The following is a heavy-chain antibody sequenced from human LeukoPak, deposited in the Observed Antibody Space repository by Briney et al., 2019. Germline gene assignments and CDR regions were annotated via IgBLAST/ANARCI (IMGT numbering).Heavy chain of an antibody. CDR3: ARATNPVNNGFDP. J-gene: IGHJ5*02. CDR1: GFSFSSHG. V-gene: IGHV3-23*01. CDR2: ISGSGDNT. D-gene: IGHD4-17*01. Sequence: GGSLRLSCAASGFSFSSHGMCWVRQAPGKGLEWVSTISGSGDNTYYADSVKGRFAISRDNSKNTLYLQMNSLGAEDTAVYYCARATNPVNNGFDPWGQGTLVTVSS.